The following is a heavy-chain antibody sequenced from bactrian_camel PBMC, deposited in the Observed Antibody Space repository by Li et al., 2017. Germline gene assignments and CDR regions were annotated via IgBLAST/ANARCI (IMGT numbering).Heavy chain of an antibody. CDR2: SSRGDGST. V-gene: IGHV3S60*01. CDR3: AASWAAGAALSRAGVYKY. CDR1: GYTYGYEDYC. J-gene: IGHJ4*01. Sequence: HVQLVESGGGLVQPGGSLRLSCAASGYTYGYEDYCLAWFRQAPGKEREWVAFSSRGDGSTDCADSVKGRFTISRDNAKNTVTLQMNNLRPEDSAMYYCAASWAAGAALSRAGVYKYWGQGTQVTVS.